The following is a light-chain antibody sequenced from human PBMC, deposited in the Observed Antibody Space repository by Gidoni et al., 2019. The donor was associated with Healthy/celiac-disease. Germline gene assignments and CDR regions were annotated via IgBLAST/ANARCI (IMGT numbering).Light chain of an antibody. J-gene: IGKJ1*01. CDR1: QSGNSN. V-gene: IGKV3-15*01. Sequence: ELVMTHSPATLSVSPGERATLSWRASQSGNSNLAWYQQKPGQAPRLLIYGASTRATCIPARFSGSGSGTEFILPISSLQYEDFAVYYCQQYNNWPPWTFGQGTKVEIK. CDR2: GAS. CDR3: QQYNNWPPWT.